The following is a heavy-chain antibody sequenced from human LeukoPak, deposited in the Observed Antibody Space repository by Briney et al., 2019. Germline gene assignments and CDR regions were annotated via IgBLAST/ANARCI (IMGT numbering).Heavy chain of an antibody. CDR1: GGSISSYY. D-gene: IGHD3-3*01. V-gene: IGHV4-4*07. Sequence: SETLSLTCTVSGGSISSYYWSWIRQPAGKGLEWIGRIYTSGSTNYNPSLKSRVTISVDKSKNQFSLKLSSVTAADTAVYYRARDRDYDFWSGYYTADYYYYYYYMDVWGKGTTVTVSS. J-gene: IGHJ6*03. CDR3: ARDRDYDFWSGYYTADYYYYYYYMDV. CDR2: IYTSGST.